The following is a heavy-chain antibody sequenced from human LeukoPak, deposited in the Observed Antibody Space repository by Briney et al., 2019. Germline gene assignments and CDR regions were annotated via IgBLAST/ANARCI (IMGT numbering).Heavy chain of an antibody. J-gene: IGHJ4*02. Sequence: PSETLSLTCTVSGGSISSSSYYWAWIRQPPGKGLEWIGSVHYSGATYYNPSLKSRVTISVDTSKNQFSLKLSSVTAADTAVYYCARDFHFDYWGQGTLVTVSS. CDR2: VHYSGAT. CDR3: ARDFHFDY. CDR1: GGSISSSSYY. V-gene: IGHV4-39*02.